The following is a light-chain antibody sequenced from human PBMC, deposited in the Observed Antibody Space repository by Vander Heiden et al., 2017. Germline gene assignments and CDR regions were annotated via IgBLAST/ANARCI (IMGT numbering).Light chain of an antibody. J-gene: IGLJ1*01. CDR3: HSADSSSNSV. CDR1: ALRKQN. CDR2: KDR. Sequence: SVELTQPPSASVSRGTTARFTCSGNALRKQNAYCYQQKPGEAPVLVIYKDRERPSGIPGRFSGSSSGTTVTLTISGEHAEDEADYYGHSADSSSNSVFGAGTKV. V-gene: IGLV3-25*03.